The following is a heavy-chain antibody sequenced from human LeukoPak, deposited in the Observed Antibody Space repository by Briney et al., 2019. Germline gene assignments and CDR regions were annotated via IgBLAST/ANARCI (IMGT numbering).Heavy chain of an antibody. V-gene: IGHV1-69*13. Sequence: GASVKVSCKASGGTFSSYAISWVRQAPGQGLEWMGGIIPIFGTANYAQKFQGRVTITADESSSTAYMELSSLRSEDTAVYYCARDQGDYAFDYWGQGTLVTVSS. CDR2: IIPIFGTA. J-gene: IGHJ4*02. CDR3: ARDQGDYAFDY. D-gene: IGHD4-17*01. CDR1: GGTFSSYA.